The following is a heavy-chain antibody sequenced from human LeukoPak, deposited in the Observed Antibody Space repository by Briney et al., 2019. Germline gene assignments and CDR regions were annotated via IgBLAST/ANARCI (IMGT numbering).Heavy chain of an antibody. CDR3: ARNAIVVVPAAIADAFDI. D-gene: IGHD2-2*02. V-gene: IGHV4-59*12. J-gene: IGHJ3*02. Sequence: SETLSLTCTVSGGSIGRYYWTWIRQSPGKGLEWIGYIYYSGGANYNPSLKSRITMSVDTSKNQFSLKLSSVTAADTAVYYCARNAIVVVPAAIADAFDIWGQGTMVTVSS. CDR1: GGSIGRYY. CDR2: IYYSGGA.